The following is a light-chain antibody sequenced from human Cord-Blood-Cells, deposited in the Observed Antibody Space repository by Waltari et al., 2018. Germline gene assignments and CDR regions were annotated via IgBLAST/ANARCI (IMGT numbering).Light chain of an antibody. J-gene: IGLJ7*01. CDR3: SSYTSSSHAV. V-gene: IGLV2-14*01. CDR2: DVS. CDR1: SRDVGGYNY. Sequence: QSALPQPASVSGSPGQSITISCTGTSRDVGGYNYVSWYQQHPGKAPTLMIYDVSNRPSGVSNRFSGSKSGNTASLTISGLQAEDEADYYCSSYTSSSHAVFGGGTQLTVL.